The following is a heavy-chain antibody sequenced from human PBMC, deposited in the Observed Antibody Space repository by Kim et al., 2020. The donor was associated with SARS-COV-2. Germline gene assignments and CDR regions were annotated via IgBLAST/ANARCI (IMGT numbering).Heavy chain of an antibody. J-gene: IGHJ4*02. D-gene: IGHD1-26*01. CDR3: ARAPFTIVGATEGGWYFDY. Sequence: GRVTITADESTSTAYMELSSLRSEDTAVYYCARAPFTIVGATEGGWYFDYWGQGTLVTVSS. V-gene: IGHV1-69*01.